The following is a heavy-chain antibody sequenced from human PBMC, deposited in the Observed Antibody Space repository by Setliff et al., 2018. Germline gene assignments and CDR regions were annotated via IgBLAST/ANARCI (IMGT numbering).Heavy chain of an antibody. V-gene: IGHV3-30*07. CDR2: MSNDGSDK. J-gene: IGHJ4*02. CDR1: GVTFSRHA. Sequence: LRLSCAASGVTFSRHAMHWVRQAPGKGLEWVAVMSNDGSDKNYADSVKGRFTISRDNSRNTLYLQMDSLRADDTAVYFCAKDVGLGSGWSYFDYWGQGALVTVSS. D-gene: IGHD6-19*01. CDR3: AKDVGLGSGWSYFDY.